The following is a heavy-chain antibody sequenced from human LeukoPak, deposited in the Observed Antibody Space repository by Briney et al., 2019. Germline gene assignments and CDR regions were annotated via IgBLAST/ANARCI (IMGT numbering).Heavy chain of an antibody. CDR1: GGSISNYY. CDR2: IYASGST. D-gene: IGHD4-17*01. Sequence: SETLSLTCTVSGGSISNYYRNWIRQPAGKGLEWIGRIYASGSTNYNPSLKSRVTMSVDTSKNQFSLKLSSVTAADTAVYYCARTMTTVTTNTYWYFDLWGRGTLVTVSS. J-gene: IGHJ2*01. CDR3: ARTMTTVTTNTYWYFDL. V-gene: IGHV4-4*07.